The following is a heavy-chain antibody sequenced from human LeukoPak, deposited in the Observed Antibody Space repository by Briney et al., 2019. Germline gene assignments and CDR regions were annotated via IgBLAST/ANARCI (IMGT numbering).Heavy chain of an antibody. J-gene: IGHJ4*02. Sequence: AASGFTFSSXXXXWXRXAPGKXXXXXXXISSSSSAIYYADSVKGRFTISRDNAKNSLYLQMNSLRAEDTAVYYCARDQYQLLWGEFDYWGQGTLVTVSS. D-gene: IGHD2-2*01. CDR1: GFTFSSXX. CDR3: ARDQYQLLWGEFDY. V-gene: IGHV3-48*01. CDR2: ISSSSSAI.